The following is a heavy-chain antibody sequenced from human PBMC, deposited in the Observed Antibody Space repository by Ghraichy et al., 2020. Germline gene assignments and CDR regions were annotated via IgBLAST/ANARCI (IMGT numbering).Heavy chain of an antibody. D-gene: IGHD3-9*01. CDR3: ARDGRYFDWPWGDY. V-gene: IGHV4-59*01. CDR1: GGSISSYY. J-gene: IGHJ4*02. Sequence: SETLSLTCTVSGGSISSYYWSWIRQLPGKGLEWIGYIYYSGSTNYNPSLKSRVTISVDTSKNQFSLKLSSVTAADTAVYYCARDGRYFDWPWGDYWGQGTLVDVST. CDR2: IYYSGST.